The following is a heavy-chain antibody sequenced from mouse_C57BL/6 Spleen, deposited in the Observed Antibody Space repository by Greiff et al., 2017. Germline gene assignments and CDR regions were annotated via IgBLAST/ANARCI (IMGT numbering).Heavy chain of an antibody. CDR1: GYTFTSYW. CDR2: INPSNGGT. V-gene: IGHV1-53*01. Sequence: QVQLQQPGTELVKPGASVKLSCKASGYTFTSYWMHWVKQRPGQGLEWIGNINPSNGGTNYNEKFKSKATLTVDKSSSTAYLQLSSLTSEDSAVYDCASTYEYDGRGYYFGYWGQGTTLTVSS. D-gene: IGHD2-4*01. CDR3: ASTYEYDGRGYYFGY. J-gene: IGHJ2*01.